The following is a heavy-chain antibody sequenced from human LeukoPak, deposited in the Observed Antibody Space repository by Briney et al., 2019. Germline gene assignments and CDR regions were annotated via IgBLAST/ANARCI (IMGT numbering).Heavy chain of an antibody. CDR2: IKQDGSEK. J-gene: IGHJ4*02. Sequence: PGGSLRLSCAASGFTFSSYWMSWVRQAPGKGLEWVANIKQDGSEKYYVDSVKGRFISSRDNAKNSLYLQMNSLRAEDTAVYYCASPKTPSGSYGDFDYWGQGTLVTVSS. CDR1: GFTFSSYW. V-gene: IGHV3-7*03. CDR3: ASPKTPSGSYGDFDY. D-gene: IGHD1-26*01.